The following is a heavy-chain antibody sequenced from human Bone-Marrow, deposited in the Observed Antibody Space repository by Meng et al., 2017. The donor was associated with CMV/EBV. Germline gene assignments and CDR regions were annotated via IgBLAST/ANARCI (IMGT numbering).Heavy chain of an antibody. CDR2: IIPIFGTA. D-gene: IGHD3-16*02. V-gene: IGHV1-69*05. Sequence: SVKVSCKASGGTFSSYAISWVRQAPGQGLEWMGGIIPIFGTANYAQKFQSRVTITTDDSTSTAYMELCSLRSDDTAVYYFALYRYSGSHSSGLFGYWGQGTLVTVSS. J-gene: IGHJ4*02. CDR1: GGTFSSYA. CDR3: ALYRYSGSHSSGLFGY.